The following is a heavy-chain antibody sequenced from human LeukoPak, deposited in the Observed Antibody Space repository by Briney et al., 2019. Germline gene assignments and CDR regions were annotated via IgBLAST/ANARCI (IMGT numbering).Heavy chain of an antibody. J-gene: IGHJ4*02. V-gene: IGHV3-23*01. D-gene: IGHD6-13*01. CDR3: VKGRISEDGLDF. CDR2: ISSSGSP. Sequence: GGSLRLSCAASGFTFSRSAMTWVRQTPGKGLDGDSSISSSGSPYLADSVKGRFTISRDNSKNMLYLQMNSLRAEDTAVYYCVKGRISEDGLDFWGQGTLVTVSS. CDR1: GFTFSRSA.